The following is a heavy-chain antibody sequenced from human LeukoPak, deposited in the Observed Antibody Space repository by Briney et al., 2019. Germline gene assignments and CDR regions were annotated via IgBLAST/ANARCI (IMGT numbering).Heavy chain of an antibody. Sequence: SGGSLRLSCAASGFTLSSNYMSWVRQAPGKGLEWVSVIYSGGSTYYADSVKGRFTISRDNSKNTLFLQMNSLRAEDTAVYYCARDLAYGGYGSYFDYWGQGTLVTVSS. D-gene: IGHD5-12*01. CDR2: IYSGGST. CDR3: ARDLAYGGYGSYFDY. J-gene: IGHJ4*02. CDR1: GFTLSSNY. V-gene: IGHV3-66*01.